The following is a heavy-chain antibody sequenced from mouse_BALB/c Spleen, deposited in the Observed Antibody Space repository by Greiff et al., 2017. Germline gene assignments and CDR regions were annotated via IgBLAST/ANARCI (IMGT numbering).Heavy chain of an antibody. CDR1: GDSITSCY. D-gene: IGHD4-1*01. V-gene: IGHV3-8*02. Sequence: EVKLQQSGPSLVKPSQTLSLTCSVTGDSITSCYWNWIRKFPGNKLEYMGYISYSGSTYYNPSLKSRISITRDTSKNQYYLQLNSVTTEDTATYYCARRNWDALFDYWGQGTTLTVSS. CDR2: ISYSGST. CDR3: ARRNWDALFDY. J-gene: IGHJ2*01.